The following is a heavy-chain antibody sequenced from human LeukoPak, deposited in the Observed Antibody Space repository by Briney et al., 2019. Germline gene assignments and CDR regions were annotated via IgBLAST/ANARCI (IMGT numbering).Heavy chain of an antibody. V-gene: IGHV3-74*01. Sequence: GGSLRLSCAASGFGFSRYWMHWVRQAPGTGLKWVSRIYRDGSTTDYADSVRGRFTISRDNSKNTLYLQMNSLRAEDTAVYYCAKDPTDFDSSGQTYFDYWGQGSLVTVSS. CDR1: GFGFSRYW. CDR3: AKDPTDFDSSGQTYFDY. D-gene: IGHD3-22*01. J-gene: IGHJ4*02. CDR2: IYRDGSTT.